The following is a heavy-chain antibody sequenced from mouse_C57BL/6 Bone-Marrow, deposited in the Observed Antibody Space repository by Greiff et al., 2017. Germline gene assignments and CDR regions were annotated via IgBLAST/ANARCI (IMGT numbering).Heavy chain of an antibody. CDR1: GYTFTDYN. CDR2: INPNNGGT. J-gene: IGHJ4*01. CDR3: ARCYYEDDYAMDY. V-gene: IGHV1-18*01. Sequence: EVQLQQSGPELVKPGASVKIPCKASGYTFTDYNMDWVKQSHGKSLEWIGDINPNNGGTIYNQKFKGKATLTVDKSSSTAYMELRSLTSEDTAVYYCARCYYEDDYAMDYWGQGTSVTVSS. D-gene: IGHD1-1*01.